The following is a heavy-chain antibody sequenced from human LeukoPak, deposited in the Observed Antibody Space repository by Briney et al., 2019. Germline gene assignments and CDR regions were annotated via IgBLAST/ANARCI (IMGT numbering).Heavy chain of an antibody. V-gene: IGHV3-23*01. J-gene: IGHJ3*02. CDR3: ARGRGMATNWVAAFDI. CDR2: ISGSGDAT. Sequence: GGSLRLSCAVSGFMFSQHTMSWVRQAPGKRLEWVSSISGSGDATRYADSVKGRFTISRDNAKNTLYLQMNSLRAEDTAVYYCARGRGMATNWVAAFDIWGQGTMVTVSS. CDR1: GFMFSQHT. D-gene: IGHD5-24*01.